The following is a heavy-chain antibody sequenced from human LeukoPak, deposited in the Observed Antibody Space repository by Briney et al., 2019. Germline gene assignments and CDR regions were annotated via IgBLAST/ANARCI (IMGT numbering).Heavy chain of an antibody. D-gene: IGHD6-19*01. Sequence: GGSLRLSCAASGFTVSSNYMNWVRQAPGKGLEWVSVIYTGGNTYYADSVKGRFTISRDNSKNTLYLQMHSLRAEDTAVYYCASPSSGQSFDIWGQGTMVTVSS. J-gene: IGHJ3*02. CDR3: ASPSSGQSFDI. V-gene: IGHV3-53*01. CDR2: IYTGGNT. CDR1: GFTVSSNY.